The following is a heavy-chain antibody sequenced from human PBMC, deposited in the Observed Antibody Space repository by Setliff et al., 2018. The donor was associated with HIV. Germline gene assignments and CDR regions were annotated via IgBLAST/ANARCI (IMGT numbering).Heavy chain of an antibody. V-gene: IGHV1-2*06. CDR3: ARRGVGTSDAFDL. D-gene: IGHD2-8*01. CDR1: GYTFSSNY. Sequence: ASVKVSCKASGYTFSSNYIHWVRQAPGQGLEWVGRINPNSGDTNYAQKFQGRVTMTRDTSINTAYMDLGRLRSDDTAVYYCARRGVGTSDAFDLWGQGTMVTVSS. J-gene: IGHJ3*01. CDR2: INPNSGDT.